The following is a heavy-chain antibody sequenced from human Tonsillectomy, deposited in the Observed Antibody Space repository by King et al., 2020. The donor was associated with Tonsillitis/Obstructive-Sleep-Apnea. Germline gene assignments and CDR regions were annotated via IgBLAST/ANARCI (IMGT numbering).Heavy chain of an antibody. D-gene: IGHD6-6*01. J-gene: IGHJ4*02. CDR2: ISWNSGSI. CDR3: AKDEEYSSSANFAY. V-gene: IGHV3-9*01. Sequence: VQLVESGGGLVQPGRSLRLSCAASGFTFDDYAMHWVRQAPGKGLEWVSGISWNSGSIGYADSVKGRFTISRDNAKNSLYLQMNSPRAEDTALYYCAKDEEYSSSANFAYWGQGTLVTVSS. CDR1: GFTFDDYA.